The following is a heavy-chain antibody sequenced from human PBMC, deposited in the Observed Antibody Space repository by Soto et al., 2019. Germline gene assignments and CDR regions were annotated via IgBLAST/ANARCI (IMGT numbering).Heavy chain of an antibody. J-gene: IGHJ4*02. CDR1: GGTFSSYA. CDR2: IIPIFGTA. V-gene: IGHV1-69*06. D-gene: IGHD3-22*01. CDR3: AREKYYYDSSGYYGIDY. Sequence: VQLVQSGAEVKKPGSSVKVSCKASGGTFSSYAISWVRQAPGQGLEWMGGIIPIFGTANYAQKFQGRVTITADKSTSTAYMELSSLRSEDTAVYYCAREKYYYDSSGYYGIDYWGQGTLVTVSS.